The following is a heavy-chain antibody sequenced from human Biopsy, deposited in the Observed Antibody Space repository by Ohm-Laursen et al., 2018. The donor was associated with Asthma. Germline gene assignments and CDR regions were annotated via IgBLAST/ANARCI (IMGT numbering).Heavy chain of an antibody. J-gene: IGHJ5*02. CDR2: IYYSGST. Sequence: SQTLSLTCAVYGGSFSGYYWSWIRQHPVKGLEWIGYIYYSGSTYYNPSLKSRVSISLDTSKNQFSLSLTSVTAADTAVYYCARTTYGDDGFDPWGQGTLVTVSS. CDR1: GGSFSGYY. V-gene: IGHV4-31*11. D-gene: IGHD4-17*01. CDR3: ARTTYGDDGFDP.